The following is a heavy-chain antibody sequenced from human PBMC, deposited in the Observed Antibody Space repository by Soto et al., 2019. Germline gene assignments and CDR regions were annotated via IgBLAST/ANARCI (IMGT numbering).Heavy chain of an antibody. CDR2: MYNTGST. J-gene: IGHJ6*02. Sequence: ETLSLTCTVSGGSISGYYWSWIRQPPGKGLEWIGYMYNTGSTVYNPSFKSRVTISVDTSKNQFSLKLNSVTAADTAVYYFARDLWGYCGTDCYPLDVWGQGTTVTVSS. CDR3: ARDLWGYCGTDCYPLDV. CDR1: GGSISGYY. V-gene: IGHV4-59*01. D-gene: IGHD2-21*02.